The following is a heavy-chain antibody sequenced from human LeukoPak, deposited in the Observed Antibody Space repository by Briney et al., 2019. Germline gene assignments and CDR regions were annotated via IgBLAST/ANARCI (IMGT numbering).Heavy chain of an antibody. J-gene: IGHJ3*02. V-gene: IGHV3-53*01. CDR3: AVAVVLRNAFDI. Sequence: GGSLRLSCAASGFTVSSNYMSWVRQAPGKGLEWVSVIYSGGGTYYADSVKGRFTVSRDNSKNTLYLQMNSLRAEDTAVYYCAVAVVLRNAFDIWGQGTMVTVSS. CDR2: IYSGGGT. CDR1: GFTVSSNY. D-gene: IGHD3-22*01.